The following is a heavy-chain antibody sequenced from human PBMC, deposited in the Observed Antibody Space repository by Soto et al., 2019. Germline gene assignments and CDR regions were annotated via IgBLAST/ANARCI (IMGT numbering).Heavy chain of an antibody. V-gene: IGHV1-8*01. CDR3: ARGPPNDFLSVFGYPPYAIHV. CDR2: MNPNSGNT. Sequence: SRKASGETLPSYDLNCVRRATRQGIEGMGWMNPNSGNTGSAQKFPCRVTMTRHTSISTAYMELSSLRSEDTAVYYCARGPPNDFLSVFGYPPYAIHVWGPGITLTVSS. J-gene: IGHJ6*02. CDR1: GETLPSYD. D-gene: IGHD3-3*01.